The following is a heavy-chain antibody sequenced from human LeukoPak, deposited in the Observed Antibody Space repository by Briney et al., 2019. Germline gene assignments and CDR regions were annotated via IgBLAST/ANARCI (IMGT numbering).Heavy chain of an antibody. J-gene: IGHJ6*03. CDR3: ARVDTMIVVSYYMDV. CDR2: IKQDGSEK. CDR1: GFTFSSYW. D-gene: IGHD3-22*01. Sequence: GSLLLSCAASGFTFSSYWMSGVRPAPGKGVEGVANIKQDGSEKYYVDSVKGRFTISRDNAKNSLYLQMNSLRAEDTAVYYCARVDTMIVVSYYMDVWGKGTTVTVSS. V-gene: IGHV3-7*01.